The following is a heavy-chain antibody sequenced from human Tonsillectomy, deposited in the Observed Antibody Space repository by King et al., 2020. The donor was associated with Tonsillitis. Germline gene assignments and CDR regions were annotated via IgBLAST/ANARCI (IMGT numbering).Heavy chain of an antibody. J-gene: IGHJ5*02. V-gene: IGHV4-39*07. CDR3: ARAVGAGIWFDP. CDR2: ICYSGST. CDR1: GGSISSTNYC. D-gene: IGHD3-10*01. Sequence: LQLQESGPRLVKPSETLSLTCTVSGGSISSTNYCWGWIRQPPGKGLEWTGSICYSGSTYYNPSLKSRVSISEDTSKNQFSLKLISVTAADTAVYYCARAVGAGIWFDPWGQGTLVTVSS.